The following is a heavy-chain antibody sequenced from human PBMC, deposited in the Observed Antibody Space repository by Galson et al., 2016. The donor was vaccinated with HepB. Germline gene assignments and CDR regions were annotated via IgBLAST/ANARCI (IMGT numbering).Heavy chain of an antibody. CDR3: ARINQYDSSGYWNNYDGMDV. J-gene: IGHJ6*02. V-gene: IGHV2-70*01. D-gene: IGHD3-22*01. CDR2: VNWNDDK. Sequence: PALVTPTQTLTLTCSFSGFSLFTSGMSVTWIRQPPGKALEWLAVVNWNDDKHYSASLQTRLTVTKDTSKNQAVLTMTNMDPADTATYFCARINQYDSSGYWNNYDGMDVWGQGTTVTVSS. CDR1: GFSLFTSGMS.